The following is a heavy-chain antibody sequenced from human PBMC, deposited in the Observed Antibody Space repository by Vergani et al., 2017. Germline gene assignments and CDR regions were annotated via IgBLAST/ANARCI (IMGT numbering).Heavy chain of an antibody. CDR1: GFTFSSYS. CDR3: ARGQQLVRSLPGSSPYYFDY. D-gene: IGHD6-13*01. J-gene: IGHJ4*02. V-gene: IGHV3-21*01. CDR2: ISSSSSYI. Sequence: EVQLVESGGGLVKPGGSLRLSCAASGFTFSSYSMNWVRQAPGKGLEWVSSISSSSSYIYYADSVKGRCTISRDNAKNSLYLQMNSLRAEDTAVYYCARGQQLVRSLPGSSPYYFDYWGQGTLVTVSS.